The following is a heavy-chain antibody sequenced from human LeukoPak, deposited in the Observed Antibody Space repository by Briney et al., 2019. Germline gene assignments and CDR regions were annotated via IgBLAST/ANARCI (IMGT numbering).Heavy chain of an antibody. CDR1: GGSISSYY. CDR2: IYYSGST. Sequence: SETLSLTCTVSGGSISSYYWSWIRQHPGKGLEWIGYIYYSGSTYYNPSLKSRVTISVDTSKNQFSLKLSSVTATDTAVYYCARDPGHSGSYYSGYYYYGMDVWGQGTTVTASS. J-gene: IGHJ6*02. CDR3: ARDPGHSGSYYSGYYYYGMDV. D-gene: IGHD1-26*01. V-gene: IGHV4-59*06.